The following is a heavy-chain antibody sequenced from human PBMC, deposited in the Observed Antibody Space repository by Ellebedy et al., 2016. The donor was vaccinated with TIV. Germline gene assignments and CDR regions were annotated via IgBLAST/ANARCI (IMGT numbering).Heavy chain of an antibody. J-gene: IGHJ6*03. CDR2: IKQDGSEN. D-gene: IGHD2-2*01. Sequence: GGSLRLSXAASGFTFSMYWMTWVRQAPGKRLEWVANIKQDGSENYYVDSVKGRFTISRDNAKNSLYLQMNRLRAEDTAVYYCARVGNVVIPAANPYNYMDVWGKGTTVTVYS. CDR1: GFTFSMYW. CDR3: ARVGNVVIPAANPYNYMDV. V-gene: IGHV3-7*01.